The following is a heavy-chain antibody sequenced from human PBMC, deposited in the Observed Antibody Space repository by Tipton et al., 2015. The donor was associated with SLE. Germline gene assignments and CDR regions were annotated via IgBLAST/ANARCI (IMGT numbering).Heavy chain of an antibody. V-gene: IGHV4-61*02. CDR3: ARHAGDYAYFDS. D-gene: IGHD4-17*01. CDR2: IYTSGST. J-gene: IGHJ4*02. CDR1: GGSISSGSYY. Sequence: LRLSCTVSGGSISSGSYYWSWIRQPAGKGLEWIGRIYTSGSTNYNPSLKSRVTISEDTSKQQFSLKLSSLTAADTAVYYCARHAGDYAYFDSWGQGTLVTVSS.